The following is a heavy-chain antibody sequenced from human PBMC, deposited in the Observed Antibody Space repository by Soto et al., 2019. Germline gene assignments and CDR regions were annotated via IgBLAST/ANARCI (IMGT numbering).Heavy chain of an antibody. CDR1: GGSISSGGYY. V-gene: IGHV4-31*03. J-gene: IGHJ4*02. CDR2: IYYSGST. CDR3: ARDYATSNDY. Sequence: SETLSLTCTVSGGSISSGGYYWSWIRQHPGKGLEWIGYIYYSGSTYYNPSLKSRVTISVDTSKNQFSLKLSSVTAADTAVYYCARDYATSNDYWGQGTLVTVSS. D-gene: IGHD1-26*01.